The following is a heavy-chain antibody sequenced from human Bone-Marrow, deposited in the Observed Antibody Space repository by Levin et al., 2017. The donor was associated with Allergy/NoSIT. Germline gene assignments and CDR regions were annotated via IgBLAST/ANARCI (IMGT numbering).Heavy chain of an antibody. J-gene: IGHJ4*02. Sequence: SETLSLTCTVSGGSISSGGYYWSWIRQHPGKGLEWIGYIYYTGSTYQNPSLKSRVTMSVDTSKNQFSLKLSSVTAADTAVYYCARAPPPYIYDSSGYHFDNWGQGTLVTVSS. D-gene: IGHD3-22*01. CDR2: IYYTGST. V-gene: IGHV4-31*03. CDR1: GGSISSGGYY. CDR3: ARAPPPYIYDSSGYHFDN.